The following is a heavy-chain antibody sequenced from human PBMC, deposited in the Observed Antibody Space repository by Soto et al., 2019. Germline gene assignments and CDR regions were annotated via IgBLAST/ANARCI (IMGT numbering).Heavy chain of an antibody. CDR1: GGSISSSSYY. CDR2: IYYSGRT. CDR3: ERAGDYGDFGGFAFDI. V-gene: IGHV4-39*02. J-gene: IGHJ3*02. D-gene: IGHD4-17*01. Sequence: QLQLQESGPGLVKPSETLSLTCTVSGGSISSSSYYWAWIRQSPGKGLEWIGSIYYSGRTYYNPSLKSRVTISVDTSRTPFSLKLSSVTAADTAVYYCERAGDYGDFGGFAFDIWGQGTMVTVSS.